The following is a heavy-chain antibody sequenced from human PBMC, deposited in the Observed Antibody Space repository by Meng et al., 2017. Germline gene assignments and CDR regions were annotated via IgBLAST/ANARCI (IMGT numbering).Heavy chain of an antibody. V-gene: IGHV1-24*01. Sequence: ASVKVSCKVSGYTLTELSMHWVRQAPGKGLEWMGGFDPEDGETIYAQKFQGRVTMTEDTSTDTAYMELSSLRSEDTAVYYCATAASYGDYDPWVYWGQGTLVTVSS. CDR1: GYTLTELS. J-gene: IGHJ4*02. D-gene: IGHD4-17*01. CDR2: FDPEDGET. CDR3: ATAASYGDYDPWVY.